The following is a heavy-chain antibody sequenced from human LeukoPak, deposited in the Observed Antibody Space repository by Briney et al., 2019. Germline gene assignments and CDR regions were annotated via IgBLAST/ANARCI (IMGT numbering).Heavy chain of an antibody. CDR2: ISSSSSYI. CDR3: ARPHDYGDYAQMPFDY. Sequence: PGGSLRLSCAASGFTFSSYSMNWVRQAPGKGLEWVSSISSSSSYIYYADSVKGRFTISRDNAKNSLYLQMNSLRAEDTAVYYCARPHDYGDYAQMPFDYWGQGTLVTVSS. J-gene: IGHJ4*02. V-gene: IGHV3-21*01. CDR1: GFTFSSYS. D-gene: IGHD4-17*01.